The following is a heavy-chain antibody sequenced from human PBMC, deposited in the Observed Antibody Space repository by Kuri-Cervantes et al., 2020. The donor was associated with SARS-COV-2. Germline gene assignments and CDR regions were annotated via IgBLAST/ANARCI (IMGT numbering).Heavy chain of an antibody. V-gene: IGHV3-30-3*01. Sequence: GESLKISCAASGLTFRGYAVHWVRQAPGKGLEWVALISFDGSNEYYADSVKGRFNISRDTSKNTLYLQMKSLRPEDTAVYYSGTEGGTYPGWFDPWGQGTLVTVSS. CDR1: GLTFRGYA. D-gene: IGHD1-26*01. CDR3: GTEGGTYPGWFDP. J-gene: IGHJ5*02. CDR2: ISFDGSNE.